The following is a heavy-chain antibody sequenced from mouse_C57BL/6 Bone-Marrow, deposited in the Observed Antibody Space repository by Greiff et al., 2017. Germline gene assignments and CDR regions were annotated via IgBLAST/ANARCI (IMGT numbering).Heavy chain of an antibody. J-gene: IGHJ3*01. V-gene: IGHV1-76*01. CDR3: ASNYGTY. Sequence: VQRVESGAELVRPGASVKLSCKASGYTFTDYYINWVKQRPGQGLEWIARIYPGSGNTYYNEKFKGKATLTAEKSSSTAYMQLSSLTSEDSAVYFCASNYGTYWGQGTLVTVSA. CDR2: IYPGSGNT. CDR1: GYTFTDYY. D-gene: IGHD1-1*01.